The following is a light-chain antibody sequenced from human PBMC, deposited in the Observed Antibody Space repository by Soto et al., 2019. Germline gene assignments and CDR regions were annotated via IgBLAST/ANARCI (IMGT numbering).Light chain of an antibody. CDR2: EGD. V-gene: IGLV2-23*01. CDR1: RSDVGGYNL. CDR3: CSFARRSTAV. J-gene: IGLJ2*01. Sequence: QSALTQPASVSGSPGQSIIISCTGTRSDVGGYNLVSWYQHHPGNAPKLLIYEGDKRPSGVSCRFSGSKSGNTASLTISGLQAEDEADYYCCSFARRSTAVFGGGTQLTVL.